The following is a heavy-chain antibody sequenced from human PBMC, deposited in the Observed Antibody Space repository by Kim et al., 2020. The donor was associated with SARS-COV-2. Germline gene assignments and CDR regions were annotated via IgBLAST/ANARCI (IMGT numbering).Heavy chain of an antibody. CDR2: ISNDGSRQ. J-gene: IGHJ5*02. CDR1: GFMFSSFG. CDR3: AKGRDPDPMDLITDP. D-gene: IGHD3-16*01. Sequence: GGSLRLSCAASGFMFSSFGMHWVRQAPGKGPEWVAVISNDGSRQYYVDSVRGRFTVSRDNSKNTLFLQMNSLRADDTALYYCAKGRDPDPMDLITDPWGQGPLVTVSS. V-gene: IGHV3-30*18.